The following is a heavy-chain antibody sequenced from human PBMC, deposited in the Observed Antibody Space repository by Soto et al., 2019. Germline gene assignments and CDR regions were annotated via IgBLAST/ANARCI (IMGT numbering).Heavy chain of an antibody. J-gene: IGHJ6*02. V-gene: IGHV1-69*13. CDR2: IIPIFGTA. D-gene: IGHD6-13*01. CDR3: ARNAAAGIDYYYGMDV. CDR1: GGTFSSYA. Sequence: ASVKVSCKASGGTFSSYAISWVRQAPGQGLEWMGGIIPIFGTANYAQKFQGRVTIAADESTSTAYMELSSLRSEDTAVYYCARNAAAGIDYYYGMDVWGQGTTVTVSS.